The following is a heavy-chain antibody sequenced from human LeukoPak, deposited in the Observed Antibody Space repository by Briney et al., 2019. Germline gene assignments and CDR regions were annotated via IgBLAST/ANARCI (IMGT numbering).Heavy chain of an antibody. CDR1: GFIFSNFW. Sequence: PGGSLRLSCAASGFIFSNFWMSWVRQAPGKGLEWVANIKQDGSEKYYVDSVKGRFTISRDNAKISLYLQMNSLRAEDTAVYYCARDSSAPYWGQGTLVTVSS. V-gene: IGHV3-7*03. D-gene: IGHD2/OR15-2a*01. CDR2: IKQDGSEK. J-gene: IGHJ4*02. CDR3: ARDSSAPY.